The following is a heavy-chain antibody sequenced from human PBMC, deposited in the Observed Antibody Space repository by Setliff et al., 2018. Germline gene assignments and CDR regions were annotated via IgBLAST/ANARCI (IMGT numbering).Heavy chain of an antibody. CDR3: ARQDRFYDRSVFVEYFQH. CDR2: IFYSGSA. Sequence: SETLSLTCSVSGGSISPYYWIWIQQSPGKGLEWIGYIFYSGSARYNPSLESRVTMSVDTSKNQISLKLTSVTAADTAVYYCARQDRFYDRSVFVEYFQHWGQGALVTVSS. J-gene: IGHJ1*01. D-gene: IGHD3-22*01. V-gene: IGHV4-59*08. CDR1: GGSISPYY.